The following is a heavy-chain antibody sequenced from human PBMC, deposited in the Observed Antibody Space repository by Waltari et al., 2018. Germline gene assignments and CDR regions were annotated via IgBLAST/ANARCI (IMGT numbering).Heavy chain of an antibody. V-gene: IGHV4-4*07. CDR1: GGSISSYY. Sequence: QVQLQESGPGLVKPSETLSLTCTVSGGSISSYYWSWIRQPAGKGLEWIGRIYTSGSTNDNPSLKSRVTMSVDTSKNQFSLKLSSVTAADTAVYYWARADCSGGSCYFDYGGQGTLVTVSS. CDR3: ARADCSGGSCYFDY. CDR2: IYTSGST. J-gene: IGHJ4*02. D-gene: IGHD2-15*01.